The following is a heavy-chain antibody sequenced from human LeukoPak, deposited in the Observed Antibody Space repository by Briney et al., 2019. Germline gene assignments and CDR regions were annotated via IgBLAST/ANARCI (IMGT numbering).Heavy chain of an antibody. J-gene: IGHJ4*02. CDR3: ATRPAIGDYGVLDY. CDR1: GLTFSSHW. CDR2: INGDGTNT. Sequence: GGSLRLSCAASGLTFSSHWMHWVRQAPGKGLVWVSRINGDGTNTRYADSVKGRFTISRDNAKNTVYLQMNSLRGEDTAVYYCATRPAIGDYGVLDYWGQGTLVTVSS. V-gene: IGHV3-74*01. D-gene: IGHD4-17*01.